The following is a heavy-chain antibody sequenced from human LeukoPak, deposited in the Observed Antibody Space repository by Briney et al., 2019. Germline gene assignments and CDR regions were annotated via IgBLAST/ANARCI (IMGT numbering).Heavy chain of an antibody. D-gene: IGHD5-18*01. Sequence: GGSLRLSCAASGFTFSSYAMSWVRQAPGKGLEWVASIEQDGSEKNYVDSVKGRFTISTDNAKNSLFLQMNSLRAEDTAAYYCAKGHTSLAPGGQGALVTVSS. CDR1: GFTFSSYA. CDR3: AKGHTSLAP. V-gene: IGHV3-7*01. CDR2: IEQDGSEK. J-gene: IGHJ4*02.